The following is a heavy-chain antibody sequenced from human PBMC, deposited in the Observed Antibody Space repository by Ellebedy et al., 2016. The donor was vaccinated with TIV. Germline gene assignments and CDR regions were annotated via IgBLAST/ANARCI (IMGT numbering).Heavy chain of an antibody. V-gene: IGHV3-9*01. CDR2: VFWNSGRG. CDR1: GFSFHDYA. CDR3: VKDMAPGGGGH. J-gene: IGHJ4*02. Sequence: SLKISXTASGFSFHDYAMHWVRQAPGRGLEWVSGVFWNSGRGGYADSVKGRFTISRDAAKNSIYLEMSSLRDEDTALYYCVKDMAPGGGGHWGQGTLVTVSS. D-gene: IGHD3-16*01.